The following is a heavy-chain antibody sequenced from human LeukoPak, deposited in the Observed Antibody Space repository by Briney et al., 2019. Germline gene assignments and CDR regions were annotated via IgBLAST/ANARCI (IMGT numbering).Heavy chain of an antibody. J-gene: IGHJ6*03. V-gene: IGHV3-21*01. D-gene: IGHD1-14*01. CDR1: GFTFSSYD. CDR2: ISSSSRYI. Sequence: GGSLRLSCAASGFTFSSYDIHWVRQAPGKGLEWVSSISSSSRYISYADSVKGRLTISRDNAKNSLYLQMNSLRAEDTAVYYCTRVPGRGDGGYYYYYMDVWGKGTTVTVSS. CDR3: TRVPGRGDGGYYYYYMDV.